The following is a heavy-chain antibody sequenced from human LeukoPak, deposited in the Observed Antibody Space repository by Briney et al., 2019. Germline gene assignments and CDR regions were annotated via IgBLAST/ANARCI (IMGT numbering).Heavy chain of an antibody. Sequence: GGSLRLSCAASGFTFSSYGMNWVRQAPGKGLEWVSSISSSSSYIYYADSVKGRFTISRDNAKNSLYLQMNSLRAEDTAVYYCARDLGYGSGPDYWGQGTLVTVSS. CDR3: ARDLGYGSGPDY. J-gene: IGHJ4*02. D-gene: IGHD3-10*01. CDR1: GFTFSSYG. V-gene: IGHV3-21*01. CDR2: ISSSSSYI.